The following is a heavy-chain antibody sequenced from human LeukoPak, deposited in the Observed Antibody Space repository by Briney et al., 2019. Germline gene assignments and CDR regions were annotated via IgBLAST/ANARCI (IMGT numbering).Heavy chain of an antibody. CDR1: GFTFSTFA. J-gene: IGHJ4*02. CDR3: ATYRQVLLPFES. V-gene: IGHV3-23*01. Sequence: GGSLRLSCAASGFTFSTFAMIWVRQPPGKGLGWVSSIFPSGGEIHYADSVRGRFTISRDNSKSTLSLQMNSLRAENTAIYYCATYRQVLLPFESWGQGTLVTVSS. CDR2: IFPSGGEI. D-gene: IGHD2-8*02.